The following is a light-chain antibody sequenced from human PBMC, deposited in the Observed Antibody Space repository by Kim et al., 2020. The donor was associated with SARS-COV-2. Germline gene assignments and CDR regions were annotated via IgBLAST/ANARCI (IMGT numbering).Light chain of an antibody. V-gene: IGLV2-8*01. J-gene: IGLJ2*01. Sequence: GQSVTISCTGTSSDVGDYNSVSWYQQHPGKAPKLMIYEVSKRPSGVPDRFSGSKSGNTASLTVSGLQAEDEADYYCSSYAPSNNLLFGGGTQLTVL. CDR3: SSYAPSNNLL. CDR1: SSDVGDYNS. CDR2: EVS.